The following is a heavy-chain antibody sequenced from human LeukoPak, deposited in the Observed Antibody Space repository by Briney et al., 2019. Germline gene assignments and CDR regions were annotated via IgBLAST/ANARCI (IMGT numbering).Heavy chain of an antibody. CDR2: IKSKTDGGTT. V-gene: IGHV3-15*01. Sequence: GGSLRLSCAASGFTFSNAWMSWVRQAPGKGLEWVGRIKSKTDGGTTDYAAPVKGRFTISRDDSKNTLYLQMNSLKTEDTAVYYCTAPQGGYSYGAIYWGQGTLVTVSS. CDR3: TAPQGGYSYGAIY. CDR1: GFTFSNAW. J-gene: IGHJ4*02. D-gene: IGHD5-18*01.